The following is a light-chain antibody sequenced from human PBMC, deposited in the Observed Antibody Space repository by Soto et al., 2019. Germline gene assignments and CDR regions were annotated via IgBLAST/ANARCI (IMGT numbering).Light chain of an antibody. J-gene: IGLJ1*01. V-gene: IGLV1-44*01. Sequence: QSVLTQPPSASGTPGDRVTISCSGSSSNIGSNTVNWYQQLPGTAPKLLIYSNNQRPSGVPDRFSGSKSGTSASLAISGLQSEDEADYYCAAWDDSLNGYVFGTGTKVTVL. CDR2: SNN. CDR1: SSNIGSNT. CDR3: AAWDDSLNGYV.